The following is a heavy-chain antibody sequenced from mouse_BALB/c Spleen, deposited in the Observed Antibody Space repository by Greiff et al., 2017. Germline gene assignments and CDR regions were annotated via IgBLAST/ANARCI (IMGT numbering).Heavy chain of an antibody. Sequence: EVQLQQSGPELVKPGASVKVSCKASGYSFTDYNMYWVKQSHGKSLEWIGYIDPYNGGTSYNQKFKGKATLTVDKSSSTAYMELRSLTSEDTAVYYCARRMEVRRGPLYYYAMDYWGQGTSVTVSS. J-gene: IGHJ4*01. D-gene: IGHD2-14*01. CDR3: ARRMEVRRGPLYYYAMDY. CDR1: GYSFTDYN. V-gene: IGHV1S135*01. CDR2: IDPYNGGT.